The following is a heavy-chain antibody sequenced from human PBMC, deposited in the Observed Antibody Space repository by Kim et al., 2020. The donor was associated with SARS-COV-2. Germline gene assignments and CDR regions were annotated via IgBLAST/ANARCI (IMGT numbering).Heavy chain of an antibody. CDR3: ATDQGNSSSFYSFDY. V-gene: IGHV3-15*01. Sequence: GGSLRLSCAASGFTLSKTWMTWVRQAPGKGLESVARIKSIRDGGAAFYAAPVKDRFTISRSGSENTLYLQMNSLTTEDTAVYYCATDQGNSSSFYSFDYWGLGTLVTVSS. CDR1: GFTLSKTW. CDR2: IKSIRDGGAA. D-gene: IGHD5-12*01. J-gene: IGHJ4*02.